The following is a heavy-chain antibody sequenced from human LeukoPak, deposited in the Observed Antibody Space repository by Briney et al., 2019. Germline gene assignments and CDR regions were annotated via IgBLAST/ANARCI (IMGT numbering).Heavy chain of an antibody. CDR3: AKGSLYSAMVKRFGP. V-gene: IGHV4-34*01. Sequence: SETLSLTCAVYGGSFSGYYWSWIRQPPGKGLEWIGEINHSGSTNYNPSLKSRVTISVDTSKNQFSLKLSSVTAADTAVYYCAKGSLYSAMVKRFGPWGHGTLVTVSS. CDR2: INHSGST. CDR1: GGSFSGYY. D-gene: IGHD5-18*01. J-gene: IGHJ5*02.